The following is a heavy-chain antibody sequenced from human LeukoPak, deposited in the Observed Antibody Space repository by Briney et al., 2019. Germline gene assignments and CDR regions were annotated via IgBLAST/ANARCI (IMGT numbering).Heavy chain of an antibody. V-gene: IGHV1-2*02. CDR2: INPNSGGT. D-gene: IGHD3-9*01. CDR3: ARSPDILTGEKFDY. J-gene: IGHJ4*02. Sequence: ASVRVSCKASGYTFTVYYMHWVRQAPGQGLEWMGWINPNSGGTNYAQKFQDRVTMTRDTSISTVYMELSRLRSDDTAVYYCARSPDILTGEKFDYWGQGTLVTVSS. CDR1: GYTFTVYY.